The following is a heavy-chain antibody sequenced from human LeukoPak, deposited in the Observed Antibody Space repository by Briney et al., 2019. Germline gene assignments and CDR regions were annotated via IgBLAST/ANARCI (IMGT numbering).Heavy chain of an antibody. CDR2: IIPIFGTA. CDR1: GGTFSSYA. J-gene: IGHJ4*02. V-gene: IGHV1-69*05. Sequence: SVKVCCKASGGTFSSYAISWVRQAPGQGLEWMGGIIPIFGTANYAQKFQGRVTITTDESTSTAYMELSSLRSEDTAVYYCARGGDYYDSSGSPEGFDYWGQGTLVTVSS. CDR3: ARGGDYYDSSGSPEGFDY. D-gene: IGHD3-22*01.